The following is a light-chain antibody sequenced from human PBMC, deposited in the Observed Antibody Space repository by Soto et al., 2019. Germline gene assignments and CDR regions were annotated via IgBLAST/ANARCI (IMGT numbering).Light chain of an antibody. CDR1: QSVSSN. CDR2: DAS. J-gene: IGKJ4*01. V-gene: IGKV3-15*01. CDR3: QQYNVCPLT. Sequence: EIVMTQSPATLSVSPGERATLSCRASQSVSSNLAWYQQKPGQTPKLLIYDASTRATGIPARFSGSASGTEFALTISSLESEDFAVYYCQQYNVCPLTFGGGTKVEFK.